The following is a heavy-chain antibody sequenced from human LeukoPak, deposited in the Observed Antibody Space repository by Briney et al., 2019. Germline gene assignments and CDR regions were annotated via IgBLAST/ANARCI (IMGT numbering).Heavy chain of an antibody. CDR2: ISAYNGKT. V-gene: IGHV1-18*01. J-gene: IGHJ3*02. CDR1: GYTFTSYG. D-gene: IGHD3-16*01. CDR3: ARDGGIIGDAFDI. Sequence: ASLKVSCKASGYTFTSYGISWGRQAPGQGLEWMGWISAYNGKTNYAQKLQGRFTMTTDTSTSTAYMELRSLRSDDTAVYYCARDGGIIGDAFDIWGQGTMVTVSS.